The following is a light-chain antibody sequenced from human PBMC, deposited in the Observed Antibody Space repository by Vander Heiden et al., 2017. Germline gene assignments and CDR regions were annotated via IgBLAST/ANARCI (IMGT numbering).Light chain of an antibody. CDR1: SSDVGGYNY. CDR3: TSYTSSRPWV. V-gene: IGLV2-14*03. Sequence: QSALTQPASVSGSAGQSLTISCPGTSSDVGGYNYASWYQQHPGTAPILSIEDVSNRPSGVSKRVSASKSGTTALPTISGLQAEDDAYYYCTSYTSSRPWVFGTGTKLTVL. CDR2: DVS. J-gene: IGLJ3*02.